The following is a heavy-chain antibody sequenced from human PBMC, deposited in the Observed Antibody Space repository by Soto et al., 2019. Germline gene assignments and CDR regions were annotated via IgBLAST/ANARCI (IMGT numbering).Heavy chain of an antibody. Sequence: QVQLVQSGAEVKKPGSSVKVSCKASGGTFSSYTISWVRQAPGQGLEWMGRIIPILGIANYAQKFQGRVTITADKSTSTAYMELSSLRSEDTAVYYCARGGGSSGWRDYWGQGTLVTVSS. CDR3: ARGGGSSGWRDY. D-gene: IGHD6-19*01. J-gene: IGHJ4*02. V-gene: IGHV1-69*02. CDR1: GGTFSSYT. CDR2: IIPILGIA.